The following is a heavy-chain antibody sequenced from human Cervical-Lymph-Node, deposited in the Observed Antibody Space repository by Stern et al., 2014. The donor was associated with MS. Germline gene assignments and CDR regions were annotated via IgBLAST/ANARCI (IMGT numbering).Heavy chain of an antibody. V-gene: IGHV1-46*01. CDR3: ARLRGYNVLTGYLDY. CDR2: INPSGDIT. CDR1: GYTFTNYY. D-gene: IGHD3-9*01. Sequence: QVQLVQSGAEVKKPGASVKISCKASGYTFTNYYMHWVRQAPGQGLEWMGIINPSGDITSYAQKFEGRVTMTRDTSTSTVNMELSSLTSGDTAVYYCARLRGYNVLTGYLDYWGQGTLVTVSS. J-gene: IGHJ4*02.